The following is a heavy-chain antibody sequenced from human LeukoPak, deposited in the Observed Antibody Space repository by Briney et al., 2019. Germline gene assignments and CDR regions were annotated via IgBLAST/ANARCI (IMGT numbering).Heavy chain of an antibody. J-gene: IGHJ4*01. CDR2: IRQDGGEK. CDR3: ARDGTAPGLYFDL. D-gene: IGHD6-13*01. Sequence: GGSLRLSCAVSGFTFSSYWMNWVRQAPGKGLEWVASIRQDGGEKSYVDSVKGRFTISRDNTKNSLYLQINSLRAEDKAMYYCARDGTAPGLYFDLWGQGTLVTVSS. V-gene: IGHV3-7*01. CDR1: GFTFSSYW.